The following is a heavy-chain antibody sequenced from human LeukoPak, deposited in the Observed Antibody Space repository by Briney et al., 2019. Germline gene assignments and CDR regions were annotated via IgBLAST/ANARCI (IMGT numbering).Heavy chain of an antibody. CDR1: GYSFTSYW. J-gene: IGHJ3*02. CDR3: AGVAWFGEPFGAFDI. Sequence: GESLKISCKGSGYSFTSYWIGWVRQMPGKGLEWMGIIYPGDSDTRYSPSFQGQVTISADKSISTAYLQWSSLKASDTAMYYCAGVAWFGEPFGAFDIWGQGTMVTVSS. V-gene: IGHV5-51*01. D-gene: IGHD3-10*01. CDR2: IYPGDSDT.